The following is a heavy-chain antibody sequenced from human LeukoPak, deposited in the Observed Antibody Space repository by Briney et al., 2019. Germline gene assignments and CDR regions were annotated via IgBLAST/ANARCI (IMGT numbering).Heavy chain of an antibody. CDR1: GFTFSTYS. V-gene: IGHV3-66*01. Sequence: PGGSLRLSCAASGFTFSTYSMNWVRQAPGKGLEWVSVIYSGGSAYYADSVKGRFTISRDNSKNTLYLQMNSLRAEDTAVYYCASRIVGTPDYFDYWGQGTLVTVSS. D-gene: IGHD1-26*01. CDR2: IYSGGSA. CDR3: ASRIVGTPDYFDY. J-gene: IGHJ4*02.